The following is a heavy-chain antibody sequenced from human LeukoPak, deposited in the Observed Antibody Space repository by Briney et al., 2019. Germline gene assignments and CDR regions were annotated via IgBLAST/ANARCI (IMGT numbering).Heavy chain of an antibody. V-gene: IGHV1-69*04. CDR1: GGTFSSYA. J-gene: IGHJ4*02. CDR2: IIPILGIA. CDR3: ARDFSEAWYLDY. Sequence: GASVKVSCKASGGTFSSYAISWVLQAPGQGLEWMGRIIPILGIANYAQKFQGRVTITADKSTSTAYMELSSLRSEDTAVYYCARDFSEAWYLDYWGQGTLVTVSS. D-gene: IGHD2-21*01.